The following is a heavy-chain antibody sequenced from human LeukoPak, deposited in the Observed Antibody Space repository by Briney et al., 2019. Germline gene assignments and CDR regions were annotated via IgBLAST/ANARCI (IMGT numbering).Heavy chain of an antibody. Sequence: SETLSLTCTVSGGSISSSSYYWGWIRQPPGKGLEWSGNIYYSGSTNYNPSLKSRVTTSLDTSKNQFSLNLSSVTAADTALYYCARDSVVVVAATPAQDDYWGQGTLVTVSS. CDR3: ARDSVVVVAATPAQDDY. V-gene: IGHV4-61*01. D-gene: IGHD2-15*01. CDR1: GGSISSSSYY. CDR2: IYYSGST. J-gene: IGHJ4*02.